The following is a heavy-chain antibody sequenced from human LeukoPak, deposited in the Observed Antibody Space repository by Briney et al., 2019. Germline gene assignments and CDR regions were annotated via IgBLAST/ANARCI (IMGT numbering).Heavy chain of an antibody. CDR3: AKDQIFGVVIIRFGTFDI. J-gene: IGHJ3*02. D-gene: IGHD3-3*01. V-gene: IGHV3-23*01. CDR2: ISGSGGST. CDR1: GFTFSSYA. Sequence: GGSLRLSCAASGFTFSSYAMSWVRQAPGKGLEWVSAISGSGGSTYYADSVKGRFTISRDNSKNTLYLQMNSLRAEDTAVYYCAKDQIFGVVIIRFGTFDIWGQGTMVTVSS.